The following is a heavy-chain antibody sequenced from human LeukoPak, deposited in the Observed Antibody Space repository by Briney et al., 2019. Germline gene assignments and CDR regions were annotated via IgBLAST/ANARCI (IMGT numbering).Heavy chain of an antibody. D-gene: IGHD3-22*01. V-gene: IGHV3-23*01. CDR3: AKDGFDYYDSSGYYYFNY. J-gene: IGHJ4*02. CDR2: ISGGGVAI. CDR1: GFTFSSYE. Sequence: GGSLRLSCAASGFTFSSYEMNWVRQAPGKGLQWVSAISGGGVAIYYADSVKGRFTISRDNSKNTLYLQMNSLRAEDTAVYYCAKDGFDYYDSSGYYYFNYWGQGTLVTVSS.